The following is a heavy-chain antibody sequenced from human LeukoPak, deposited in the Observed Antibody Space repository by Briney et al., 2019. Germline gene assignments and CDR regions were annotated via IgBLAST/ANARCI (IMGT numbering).Heavy chain of an antibody. Sequence: GGSLRLSCAASGFTFSSYAMHWVRQAPGKGLEWVAVISYDGSNKYYVDSVEGRFTISRDNSKNTLYLQMNSLRAEDTAVYYCAKGGSGFFDYWGQGTLVTVSS. CDR3: AKGGSGFFDY. V-gene: IGHV3-30*04. CDR1: GFTFSSYA. J-gene: IGHJ4*02. D-gene: IGHD6-19*01. CDR2: ISYDGSNK.